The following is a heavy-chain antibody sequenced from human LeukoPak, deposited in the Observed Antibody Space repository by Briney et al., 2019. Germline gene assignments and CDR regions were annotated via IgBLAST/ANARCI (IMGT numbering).Heavy chain of an antibody. Sequence: GGSLRLSCAASGFTVSSNYMSWVRQAPGKGLEWVSVIYSGGSTYYADSVKGRFTISRDNAKNTLYLQMNSLRAEDTAVYYCAREAGGGYCSSTSCYTEWFDPWGQGTLVTVSS. J-gene: IGHJ5*02. V-gene: IGHV3-53*01. CDR1: GFTVSSNY. CDR3: AREAGGGYCSSTSCYTEWFDP. D-gene: IGHD2-2*02. CDR2: IYSGGST.